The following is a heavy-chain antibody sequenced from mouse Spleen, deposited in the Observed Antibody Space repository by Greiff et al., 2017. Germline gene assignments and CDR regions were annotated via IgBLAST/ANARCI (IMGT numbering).Heavy chain of an antibody. D-gene: IGHD2-1*01. CDR1: GFTFSSYA. J-gene: IGHJ4*01. V-gene: IGHV5-9*04. CDR2: ISSGGGNT. CDR3: ARRYGNPYYYAMDY. Sequence: EVKLVESGGGLVKLGGSLKLSCAASGFTFSSYAMSWVRQTPEKRLEWVATISSGGGNTYYPDSVKGRFTISRDNAKNTLYLQMSSLKSEDTAMYYCARRYGNPYYYAMDYWGQGTSVTVSS.